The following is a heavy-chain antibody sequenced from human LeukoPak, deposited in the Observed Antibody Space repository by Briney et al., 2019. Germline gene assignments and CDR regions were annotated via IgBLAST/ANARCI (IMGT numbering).Heavy chain of an antibody. Sequence: PGGSLRLSCAASGFTFSSYAMSWVRQAPGKGLEWVSAISGSGGSTYYADSVKGRFTISRDNSKNTLYLQMNSLRAEDTAVYYCAKVLLGGSGREQFDYWGQGTLVTVSS. J-gene: IGHJ4*02. CDR3: AKVLLGGSGREQFDY. D-gene: IGHD3-10*01. V-gene: IGHV3-23*01. CDR2: ISGSGGST. CDR1: GFTFSSYA.